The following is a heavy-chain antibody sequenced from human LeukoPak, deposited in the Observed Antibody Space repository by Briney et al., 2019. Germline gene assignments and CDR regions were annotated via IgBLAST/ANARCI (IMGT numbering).Heavy chain of an antibody. CDR3: ARGSYDILTGFVFDI. CDR1: GGSIRSYY. V-gene: IGHV4-59*08. J-gene: IGHJ3*02. CDR2: IYYSGST. Sequence: SETLSLTCTVSGGSIRSYYWSWMRQPPGKGLEWIGYIYYSGSTNYNPSLKSRVTISVDTSKNQFSLKLSSVTAADTAVYYCARGSYDILTGFVFDIWGQGTMVTVSS. D-gene: IGHD3-9*01.